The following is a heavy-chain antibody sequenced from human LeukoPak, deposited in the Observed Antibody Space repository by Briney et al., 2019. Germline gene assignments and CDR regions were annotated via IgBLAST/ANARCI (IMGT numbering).Heavy chain of an antibody. CDR2: ISGSGGST. J-gene: IGHJ4*02. Sequence: GGSLRLSCAASGFTFSSYAMSWVRQAPGQGLEWVSAISGSGGSTYYADSVKGRFTISRDNSKNTLYLQMNSPRAEDTAVYYCAKVRGVTIDYWGQGTLVTVSS. D-gene: IGHD3-10*01. CDR3: AKVRGVTIDY. CDR1: GFTFSSYA. V-gene: IGHV3-23*01.